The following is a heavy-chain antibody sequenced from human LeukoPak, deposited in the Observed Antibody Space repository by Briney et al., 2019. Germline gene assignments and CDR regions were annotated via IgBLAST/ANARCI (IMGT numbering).Heavy chain of an antibody. CDR3: ARDPDPMFRGVMDVI. D-gene: IGHD3-10*01. V-gene: IGHV3-53*01. Sequence: GGSLRLSCAASGFTVSSNYMSWVRQAPGKGLEWVSVIYSGGSTYYADSVKGRFTISRDNSKNTLYLQMNSLRAEDTAVYYCARDPDPMFRGVMDVIWGQGTLVTVSP. CDR2: IYSGGST. CDR1: GFTVSSNY. J-gene: IGHJ4*02.